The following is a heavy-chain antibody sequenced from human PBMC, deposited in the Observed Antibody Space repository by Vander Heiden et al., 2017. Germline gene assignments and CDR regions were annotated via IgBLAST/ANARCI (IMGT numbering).Heavy chain of an antibody. D-gene: IGHD1-26*01. V-gene: IGHV3-15*01. CDR2: IKSQTAGGTI. CDR1: AVTSSTPG. J-gene: IGHJ4*02. Sequence: VQLVESGGGLVKTGGALSLSCSSSAVTSSTPGRSLLRQTPQKGLEWIGRIKSQTAGGTIDSAAPLKGRFTISRDDSKNTLDLQMNSLKTEDKAVYYCVIDHCGSYLISAHGYWGQGTLVTVSS. CDR3: VIDHCGSYLISAHGY.